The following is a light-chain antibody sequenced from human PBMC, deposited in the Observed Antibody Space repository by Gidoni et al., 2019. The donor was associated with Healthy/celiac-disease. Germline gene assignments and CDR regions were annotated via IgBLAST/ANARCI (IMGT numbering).Light chain of an antibody. CDR3: QQSYRSPRT. V-gene: IGKV1-39*01. CDR2: AAS. J-gene: IGKJ1*01. CDR1: QSISSY. Sequence: DSQMTQSPSSLSASVGERVTITCRASQSISSYLNWYQQKPGKAPKLLIYAASSLQSGVPSRFSGRGSGTDFTLTISSLQPEDFATYYCQQSYRSPRTFGQGTKVEIK.